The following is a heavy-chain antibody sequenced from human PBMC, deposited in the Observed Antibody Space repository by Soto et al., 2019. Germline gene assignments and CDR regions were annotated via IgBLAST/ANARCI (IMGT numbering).Heavy chain of an antibody. CDR3: ARERGDRYGNWLDP. Sequence: SVKVSCKASGGTFSSYTISWVRQAPGQGLEWMGRIIPILGIANYAQKFQGWVTMTRDTSISTAYMELSRLRSDDTAVYYCARERGDRYGNWLDPWGQGTLVTVSS. D-gene: IGHD5-18*01. V-gene: IGHV1-69*04. CDR1: GGTFSSYT. CDR2: IIPILGIA. J-gene: IGHJ5*02.